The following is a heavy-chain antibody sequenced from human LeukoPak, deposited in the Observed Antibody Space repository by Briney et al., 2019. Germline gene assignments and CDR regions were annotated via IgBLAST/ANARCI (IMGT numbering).Heavy chain of an antibody. D-gene: IGHD6-13*01. Sequence: SVKVSCKASGGTFRSYAISWVRQAPGQGLEWMGGIIPIFGTANYAQKFQGRVTITADKSTSTAYMELSSLRSEDTAVYYCARNIYYSSTLDYWGQGTLVTVSS. V-gene: IGHV1-69*06. CDR3: ARNIYYSSTLDY. CDR2: IIPIFGTA. J-gene: IGHJ4*02. CDR1: GGTFRSYA.